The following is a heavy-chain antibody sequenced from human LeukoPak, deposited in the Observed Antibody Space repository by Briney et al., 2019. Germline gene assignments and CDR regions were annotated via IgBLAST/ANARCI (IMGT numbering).Heavy chain of an antibody. CDR3: ARSDSSSSLVLGSYSGMDV. Sequence: SETLSLTCTVSGGSIISSSYYWVWIRQSPGKGLEWIGTIYYSGNTYYNPSLKTRVTISVDTSQNQFSLQLTSVTAPDTVVYYCARSDSSSSLVLGSYSGMDVWGQGTTVTVSS. CDR1: GGSIISSSYY. D-gene: IGHD6-6*01. V-gene: IGHV4-39*01. J-gene: IGHJ6*02. CDR2: IYYSGNT.